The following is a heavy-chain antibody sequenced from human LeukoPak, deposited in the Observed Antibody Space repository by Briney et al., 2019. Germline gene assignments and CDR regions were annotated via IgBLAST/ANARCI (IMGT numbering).Heavy chain of an antibody. CDR1: GCTFTGYY. CDR3: AREYGITIFGQYGMDV. Sequence: GASVKVSCKASGCTFTGYYMHWVRQAPGQGLEWMGWINPNSGGTNYAQKFQGRVTMTRDTSISTAYMELSRLRSDDTAVYYCAREYGITIFGQYGMDVWGQGTTVTVSS. J-gene: IGHJ6*02. D-gene: IGHD3-3*01. CDR2: INPNSGGT. V-gene: IGHV1-2*02.